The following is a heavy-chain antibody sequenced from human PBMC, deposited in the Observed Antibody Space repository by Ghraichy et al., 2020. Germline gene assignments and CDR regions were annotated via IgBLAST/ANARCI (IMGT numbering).Heavy chain of an antibody. Sequence: GGSLRLSCAASGFTFSSYVMHWVRQAPGKGLEWVAVIWYDGSNKYYADSVKGRFTISRDNSKNTLYLQMNSLRAEDTAVYYCARASLYYYDSSGYYDDYWGQGTLVTVSS. J-gene: IGHJ4*02. CDR2: IWYDGSNK. CDR3: ARASLYYYDSSGYYDDY. D-gene: IGHD3-22*01. V-gene: IGHV3-33*01. CDR1: GFTFSSYV.